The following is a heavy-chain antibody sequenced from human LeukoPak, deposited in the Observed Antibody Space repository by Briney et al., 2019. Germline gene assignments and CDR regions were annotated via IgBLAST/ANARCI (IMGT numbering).Heavy chain of an antibody. V-gene: IGHV1-69*05. CDR1: GGTFSSYA. Sequence: SVKVSCKASGGTFSSYAISWVRQAPGQGLEWMGGIIPIFGTANYAQKFQGRVTITTDESTSTAYMELSSLRSEGTAVYYCARDPTITGPHDAFDIWGQGTMVTVSS. D-gene: IGHD1-20*01. CDR2: IIPIFGTA. J-gene: IGHJ3*02. CDR3: ARDPTITGPHDAFDI.